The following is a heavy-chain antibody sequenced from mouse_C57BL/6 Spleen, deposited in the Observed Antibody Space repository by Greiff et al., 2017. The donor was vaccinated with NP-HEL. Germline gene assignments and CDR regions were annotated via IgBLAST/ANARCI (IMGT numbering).Heavy chain of an antibody. Sequence: DVHLVESGGGLVKPGGSLKLSCAASGFTFSSYAMSWVRQTPEKRLEWVATISDGGSYTYYPDNVKGRFTISRDNAKNNLYLQMSHLKSEDTAMYYCARDQGAITTVVAHFDYWGQGTTLTVSS. CDR2: ISDGGSYT. CDR3: ARDQGAITTVVAHFDY. V-gene: IGHV5-4*01. CDR1: GFTFSSYA. D-gene: IGHD1-1*01. J-gene: IGHJ2*01.